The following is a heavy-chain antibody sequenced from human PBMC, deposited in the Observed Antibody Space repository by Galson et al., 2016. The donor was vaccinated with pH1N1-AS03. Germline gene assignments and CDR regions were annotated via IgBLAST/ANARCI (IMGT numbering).Heavy chain of an antibody. CDR1: GYSFTNYW. V-gene: IGHV5-51*03. J-gene: IGHJ4*02. D-gene: IGHD3-16*01. CDR2: IYPGNSDS. Sequence: QSGAEVKRPGESLKISCKGSGYSFTNYWIGCVRQMPGKRLEWMGIIYPGNSDSRYNKSFQGQVTISADTSISTVYLQWSTLQASAYSMYYCARPRLNHCDNWGQGTLVTVSS. CDR3: ARPRLNHCDN.